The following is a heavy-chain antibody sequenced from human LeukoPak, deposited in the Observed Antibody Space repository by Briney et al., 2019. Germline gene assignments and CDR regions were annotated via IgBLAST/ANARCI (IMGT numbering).Heavy chain of an antibody. CDR3: ARAAYSSSWGGFAFDS. V-gene: IGHV3-30*04. Sequence: PGGSLRLSCAASGFTYTTYAMHWVRQAPGKGLEWVAVISDDGSNKYYADSVKGRFSISRDNSKNTLFLQMDSLRPEDTAVYYCARAAYSSSWGGFAFDSWGQGTMVTVSS. D-gene: IGHD6-13*01. CDR1: GFTYTTYA. CDR2: ISDDGSNK. J-gene: IGHJ3*02.